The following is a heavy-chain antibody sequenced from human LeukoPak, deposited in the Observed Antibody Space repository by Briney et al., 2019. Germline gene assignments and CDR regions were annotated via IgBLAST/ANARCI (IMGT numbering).Heavy chain of an antibody. V-gene: IGHV4-39*01. CDR1: GGSISSSSYY. CDR3: AKTTTVTTWYFDL. CDR2: IYYSGST. Sequence: SETLSLTCTVSGGSISSSSYYWGWIRQPPGKGLEGIGSIYYSGSTYYNPSIKSRVTISVDTSKNQFSLKLSSVTAADTAVYYCAKTTTVTTWYFDLWGRGTLVTVSS. J-gene: IGHJ2*01. D-gene: IGHD4-11*01.